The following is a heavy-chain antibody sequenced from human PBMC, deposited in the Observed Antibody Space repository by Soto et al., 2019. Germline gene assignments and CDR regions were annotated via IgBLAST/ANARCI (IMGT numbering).Heavy chain of an antibody. D-gene: IGHD1-1*01. CDR2: IYYSGST. Sequence: PSETLSLTCTVSGGSISSGDYYWSWIRQPPGKGLEWIGYIYYSGSTYYNPSLKSRVTISVDTSKNQFSLKLSSVTAADTAVYYCARDGSTTGTTYYYYGMDVWGQGTTVTVSS. CDR3: ARDGSTTGTTYYYYGMDV. J-gene: IGHJ6*02. CDR1: GGSISSGDYY. V-gene: IGHV4-30-4*01.